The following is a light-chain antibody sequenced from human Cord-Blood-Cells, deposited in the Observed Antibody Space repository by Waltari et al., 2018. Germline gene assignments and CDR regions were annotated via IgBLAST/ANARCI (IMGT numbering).Light chain of an antibody. CDR3: CSYAGSYTYV. CDR1: SRDVGGYNY. Sequence: QSALTPPRSVSGSPGQSVTISCTGTSRDVGGYNYVSLYQQHPGKAPKLMIYDVSKRPSGVPDRFSGSKSGNTASLTISGLQAEDEADYYCCSYAGSYTYVFGTGTKVTVL. J-gene: IGLJ1*01. V-gene: IGLV2-11*01. CDR2: DVS.